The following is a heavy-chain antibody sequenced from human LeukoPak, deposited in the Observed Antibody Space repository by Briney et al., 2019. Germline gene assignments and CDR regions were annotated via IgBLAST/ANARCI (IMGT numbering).Heavy chain of an antibody. Sequence: GGSLRLSCAASGFTFSSYSMNWVRQAPGKGLEWVSSISSSSSYIYYADSVKGRFTISRDNSKNTLYLQMNSLRAEDTAVYYCAKAMGDSSGYYYSRPTADFDYWGQGTLVTVSS. V-gene: IGHV3-21*04. D-gene: IGHD3-22*01. J-gene: IGHJ4*02. CDR3: AKAMGDSSGYYYSRPTADFDY. CDR1: GFTFSSYS. CDR2: ISSSSSYI.